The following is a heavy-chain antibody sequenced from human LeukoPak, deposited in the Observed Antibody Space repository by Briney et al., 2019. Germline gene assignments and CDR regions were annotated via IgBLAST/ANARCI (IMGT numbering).Heavy chain of an antibody. Sequence: GGSLRLSCAASGFTLTYYWMSWVRQAPGKGLEWVANIKQDGSEKYYVDSVKGRFTISRDNAKNSLYLQMNFLRAEDTAIYYCARAGSYGYYFEYWGQGTLVTVSS. D-gene: IGHD5-18*01. V-gene: IGHV3-7*01. CDR3: ARAGSYGYYFEY. CDR2: IKQDGSEK. CDR1: GFTLTYYW. J-gene: IGHJ4*02.